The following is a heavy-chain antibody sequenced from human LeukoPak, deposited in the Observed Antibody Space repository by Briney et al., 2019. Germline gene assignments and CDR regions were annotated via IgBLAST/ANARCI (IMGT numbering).Heavy chain of an antibody. D-gene: IGHD5-18*01. V-gene: IGHV4-59*01. Sequence: TSETLSLTSTVYAGSICGNYWGRIRQPPGKGLEWIGYIYYSGSTNYNPSLKSRDTISVSMPKNQFSVKLRSGTAADTAVYYCARYGYGEMDICGKGSTVTVSS. CDR3: ARYGYGEMDI. J-gene: IGHJ6*04. CDR1: AGSICGNY. CDR2: IYYSGST.